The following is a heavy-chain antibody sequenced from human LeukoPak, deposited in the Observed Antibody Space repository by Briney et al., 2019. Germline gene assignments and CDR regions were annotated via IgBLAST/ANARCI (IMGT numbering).Heavy chain of an antibody. CDR2: ISGRDDST. Sequence: GASLRLSCAASGFSFSNYAMSWVRQVPGKGLEWVSAISGRDDSTYYADSVKGRFTISRDTSKNTLYLQMNSLRAEDTAVYYCAKWGDYDVLTGYYDSDYWGQGTLVTVSS. CDR3: AKWGDYDVLTGYYDSDY. J-gene: IGHJ4*02. D-gene: IGHD3-9*01. CDR1: GFSFSNYA. V-gene: IGHV3-23*01.